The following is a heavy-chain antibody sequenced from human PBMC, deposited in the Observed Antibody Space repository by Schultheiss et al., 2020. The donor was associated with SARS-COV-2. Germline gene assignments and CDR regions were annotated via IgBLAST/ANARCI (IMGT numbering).Heavy chain of an antibody. Sequence: SETLSLTCTVSGGSISDYYWGWIRQPPGKGLEWIAYIYYSGSTNYNPSLKSRVTISVDMSRSQFSLKLSSVTAADTAVYYCARYSGAGFFDYWGQGTLVTVSS. D-gene: IGHD6-25*01. CDR3: ARYSGAGFFDY. V-gene: IGHV4-59*01. CDR2: IYYSGST. CDR1: GGSISDYY. J-gene: IGHJ4*02.